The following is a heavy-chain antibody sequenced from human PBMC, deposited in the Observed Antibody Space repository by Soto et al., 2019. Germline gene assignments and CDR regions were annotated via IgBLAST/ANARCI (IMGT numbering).Heavy chain of an antibody. CDR3: AREGIAVAGRNWYFDL. CDR2: ISSSSSYI. D-gene: IGHD6-19*01. J-gene: IGHJ2*01. Sequence: GGSLRLSCAASGFTFSSYSMNWVRQAPGKGLEWVSSISSSSSYIYYADSVKGRFTISRDNAKNSLYLQMNSLRAEDTAVYYCAREGIAVAGRNWYFDLWGRGTLVTVSS. CDR1: GFTFSSYS. V-gene: IGHV3-21*01.